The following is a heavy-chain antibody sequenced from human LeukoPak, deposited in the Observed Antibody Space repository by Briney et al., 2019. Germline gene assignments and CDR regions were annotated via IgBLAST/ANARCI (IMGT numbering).Heavy chain of an antibody. Sequence: GASVKVSCKASGYTFTSYGISWVRQAPGQGLERMGWISAYNGNTNYAQKLQGRVTMTTDTSTSTAYMELRSLRSDDTAVYYCARDPWAYGSGSYYTYYYYYGMDVWGQGTTVTVSS. CDR3: ARDPWAYGSGSYYTYYYYYGMDV. D-gene: IGHD3-10*01. J-gene: IGHJ6*02. CDR1: GYTFTSYG. V-gene: IGHV1-18*01. CDR2: ISAYNGNT.